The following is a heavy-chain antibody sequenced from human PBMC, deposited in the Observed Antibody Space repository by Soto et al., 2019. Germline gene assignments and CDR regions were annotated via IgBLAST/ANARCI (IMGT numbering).Heavy chain of an antibody. D-gene: IGHD3-3*01. V-gene: IGHV3-74*01. Sequence: GGSLRLSCAASGFTFSIYWMHWVRQAPGKGLVWVSRINSDGSSTSYADSVKGRFTISRDNAKNTLYLQMNSLRAEDTAVYYCARGPEWLSLYYYYYGMDVWGKGTTVTVSS. CDR3: ARGPEWLSLYYYYYGMDV. CDR2: INSDGSST. CDR1: GFTFSIYW. J-gene: IGHJ6*04.